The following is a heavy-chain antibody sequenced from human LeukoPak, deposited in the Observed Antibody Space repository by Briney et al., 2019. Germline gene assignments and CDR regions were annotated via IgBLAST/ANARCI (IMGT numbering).Heavy chain of an antibody. Sequence: GGSLRLSCAASGFTFSTYSMNWVRQAPGKGLEWVSSISTSSSYIYYTDSVKGRFTISRDNARKSLFLGMNSLRAEDAAIYYCARDRRLASFDYGGQGTLVTVSS. CDR2: ISTSSSYI. V-gene: IGHV3-21*04. CDR3: ARDRRLASFDY. J-gene: IGHJ4*02. CDR1: GFTFSTYS. D-gene: IGHD6-25*01.